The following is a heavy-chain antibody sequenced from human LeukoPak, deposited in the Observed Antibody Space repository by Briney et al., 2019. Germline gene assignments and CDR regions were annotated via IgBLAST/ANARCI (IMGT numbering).Heavy chain of an antibody. V-gene: IGHV3-53*01. CDR2: IYSGGST. CDR1: GFTVSSNY. D-gene: IGHD1-26*01. Sequence: GGSLRLSCAASGFTVSSNYMSWVRQAPEKGLEWVSVIYSGGSTYYADSVKGRFTISRDNSKNTLYLQMNSLRAEDTAVYYCARGVGPDAFDIWGQGTMVTVSS. CDR3: ARGVGPDAFDI. J-gene: IGHJ3*02.